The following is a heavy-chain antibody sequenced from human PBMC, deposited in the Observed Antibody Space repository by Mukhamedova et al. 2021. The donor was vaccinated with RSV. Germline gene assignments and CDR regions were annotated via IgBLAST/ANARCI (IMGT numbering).Heavy chain of an antibody. CDR2: INSDGSST. J-gene: IGHJ4*02. Sequence: WVSRINSDGSSTSYADSVKGRFTISRDNAKNTLYLQMNSLRAEDTAVYYCAREDLGFDYWGQGTLVTVPS. CDR3: AREDLGFDY. V-gene: IGHV3-74*01. D-gene: IGHD3-16*01.